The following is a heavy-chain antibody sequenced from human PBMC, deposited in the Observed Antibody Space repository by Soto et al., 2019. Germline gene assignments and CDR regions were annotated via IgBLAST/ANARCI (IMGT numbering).Heavy chain of an antibody. J-gene: IGHJ6*02. CDR2: IYTSGST. V-gene: IGHV4-4*07. CDR1: GGSISSYY. Sequence: SETLSLTCTVSGGSISSYYWSWIRQPAGKGLEWIGRIYTSGSTNYNPSLKSRVTMSVDTSKNQFSLKLSSVTAADTAVYYCARDSGSYYYYYYGMDVWGQGTTVTVSS. CDR3: ARDSGSYYYYYYGMDV. D-gene: IGHD1-26*01.